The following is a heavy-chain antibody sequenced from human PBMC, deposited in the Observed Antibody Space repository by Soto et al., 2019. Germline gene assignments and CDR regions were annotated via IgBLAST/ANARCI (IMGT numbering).Heavy chain of an antibody. V-gene: IGHV1-18*01. Sequence: GASVNVSCKASGYTFTSYGISWVRQAPGQGLEWMGWISAYNGNTNYAQKLQGRVTMTTDTSTSTAYMELRSLRSDDTAVYYCARGYCSGGSCDDAFDIWGQGTMVTVSS. CDR1: GYTFTSYG. CDR2: ISAYNGNT. D-gene: IGHD2-15*01. CDR3: ARGYCSGGSCDDAFDI. J-gene: IGHJ3*02.